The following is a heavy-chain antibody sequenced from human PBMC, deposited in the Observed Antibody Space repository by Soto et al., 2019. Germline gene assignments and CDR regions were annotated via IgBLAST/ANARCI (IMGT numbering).Heavy chain of an antibody. CDR2: IKQDGGEK. D-gene: IGHD2-15*01. V-gene: IGHV3-7*01. J-gene: IGHJ4*02. CDR1: GFTFSSYG. CDR3: ARDRSCTGGRCYYFDF. Sequence: EVQLVESGGGLVQPGGSLRLSCAASGFTFSSYGMSWVRQAPGKGLEWVATIKQDGGEKNYADSVKGRFTISRDNAKNSPYLQMNSRRADDAAVYYCARDRSCTGGRCYYFDFWGQGTLVTVSS.